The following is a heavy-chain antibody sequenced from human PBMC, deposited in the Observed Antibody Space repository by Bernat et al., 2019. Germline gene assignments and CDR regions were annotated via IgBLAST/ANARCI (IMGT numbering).Heavy chain of an antibody. D-gene: IGHD7-27*01. J-gene: IGHJ4*02. CDR3: AKGGANWGILYY. CDR1: GFTFSSYA. CDR2: ISGSGGST. V-gene: IGHV3-23*04. Sequence: EVQLVESGGGLVQPGGSLRLSCAASGFTFSSYAMSWVRQAPGKGLEWVSVISGSGGSTYYADSVKGLFTISRDNSKNTVYLQMNSLRAEDTAVYYCAKGGANWGILYYWGQGTLVTVSS.